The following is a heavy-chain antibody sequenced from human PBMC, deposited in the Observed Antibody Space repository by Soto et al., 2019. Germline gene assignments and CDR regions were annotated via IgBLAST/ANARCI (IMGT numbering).Heavy chain of an antibody. CDR3: ARRYGDYVRPFDY. D-gene: IGHD4-17*01. V-gene: IGHV4-39*01. Sequence: SVTLALTCTVSGGSIGSSSYYWGWIRQPPGKGLEWIGSIYYSGSTYCNPSLKSRVTISVDTSKNQFSLKLSSVTAADTAVYYCARRYGDYVRPFDYWGLGTLVTVSS. J-gene: IGHJ4*02. CDR1: GGSIGSSSYY. CDR2: IYYSGST.